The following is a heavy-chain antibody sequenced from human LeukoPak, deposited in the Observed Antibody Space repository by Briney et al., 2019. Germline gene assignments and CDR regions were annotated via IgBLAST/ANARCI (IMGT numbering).Heavy chain of an antibody. J-gene: IGHJ6*02. CDR2: IYYSGST. CDR1: GGSISSYY. CDR3: ARDTPTSMVRGVTVDGPYYYYGMDV. Sequence: SETLSLTCTVSGGSISSYYWSWIRQPPGKGLEWIGYIYYSGSTNYNPSLKSRVTISVDTSKNQFSLKLSSVTAADTAVYYCARDTPTSMVRGVTVDGPYYYYGMDVWGQGTTVTVSS. D-gene: IGHD3-10*01. V-gene: IGHV4-59*01.